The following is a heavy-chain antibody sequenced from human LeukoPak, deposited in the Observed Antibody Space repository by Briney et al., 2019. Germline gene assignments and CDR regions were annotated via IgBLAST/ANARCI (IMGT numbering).Heavy chain of an antibody. CDR1: GFTVGNNY. CDR3: ARDPPAVSINTYA. D-gene: IGHD2-8*01. CDR2: IFSHGET. Sequence: GGSLRLSCAASGFTVGNNYMNWVRQAPGKGLEWVSLIFSHGETSYADAVKGRFTISRDNSKNTLYLQMNGLRVEDTAVYYCARDPPAVSINTYAWGQGTLVTVSS. J-gene: IGHJ4*02. V-gene: IGHV3-66*01.